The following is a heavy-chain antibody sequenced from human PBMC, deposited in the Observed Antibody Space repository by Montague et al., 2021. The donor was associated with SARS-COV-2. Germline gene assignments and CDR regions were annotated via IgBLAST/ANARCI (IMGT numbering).Heavy chain of an antibody. J-gene: IGHJ3*02. D-gene: IGHD5-12*01. CDR1: GFIFSDYY. Sequence: SLRLSCAASGFIFSDYYMTWIRQAPGKGLEWVSHISDSGSKTYYADSVKGRFTISRDTANNSLYLQMNCLGAEDTAVYYCARDQGGYGAFDIWGQGTMVTVSS. CDR3: ARDQGGYGAFDI. CDR2: ISDSGSKT. V-gene: IGHV3-11*01.